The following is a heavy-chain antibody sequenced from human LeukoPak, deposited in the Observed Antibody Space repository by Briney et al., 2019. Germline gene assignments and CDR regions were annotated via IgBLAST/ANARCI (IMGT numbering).Heavy chain of an antibody. D-gene: IGHD6-19*01. CDR3: ARRPLSLSTYSSGRGDY. CDR2: IYYSGST. J-gene: IGHJ4*02. CDR1: GGSISSSSYY. Sequence: SETLSLTCTVPGGSISSSSYYWGWIRQPPGKGLEWIGSIYYSGSTYYNPSLKSRVTISVDTSRNQFSLKLSSVTAADTAVYYCARRPLSLSTYSSGRGDYWGQGTLVTVSS. V-gene: IGHV4-39*01.